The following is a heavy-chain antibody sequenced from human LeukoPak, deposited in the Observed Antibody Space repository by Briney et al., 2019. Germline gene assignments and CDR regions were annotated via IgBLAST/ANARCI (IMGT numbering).Heavy chain of an antibody. CDR2: INHSGST. J-gene: IGHJ4*02. Sequence: KASETLSLTCAVYGGSFSGYYWSWIRQPPGKGLEWIGEINHSGSTNYNPSLKSRVTISVDTSKNQFSLKLSSVTAADTAVHYCARDYDSSGYRGASAFDYWGQGTLVTVSS. CDR3: ARDYDSSGYRGASAFDY. D-gene: IGHD3-22*01. CDR1: GGSFSGYY. V-gene: IGHV4-34*01.